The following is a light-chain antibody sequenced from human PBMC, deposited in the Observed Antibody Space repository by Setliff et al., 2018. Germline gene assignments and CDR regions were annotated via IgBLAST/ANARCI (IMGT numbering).Light chain of an antibody. Sequence: QSVLTQPRSVSESPGQSVTISCTGISSDVGDYNYVSWYQQHPGKAPRLMIYDVNKRPSGVPDRFSGSKSGNTASLTISGLQAEDEADYYCCSYAGSYILIGGGTQLTVL. J-gene: IGLJ2*01. V-gene: IGLV2-11*01. CDR2: DVN. CDR1: SSDVGDYNY. CDR3: CSYAGSYIL.